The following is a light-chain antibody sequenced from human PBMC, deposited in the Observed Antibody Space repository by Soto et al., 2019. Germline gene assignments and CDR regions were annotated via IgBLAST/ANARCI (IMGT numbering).Light chain of an antibody. V-gene: IGKV4-1*01. CDR3: QQYYSTLLT. CDR2: WAS. Sequence: DIVMTQSPDSLAVSLGERATINCKSSQSVLYSSNNKNYLAWYQQKPGQPPKLLIYWASTRESGVPDRFSGSGGEANVAVATSSLQAEDVEVYYCQQYYSTLLTFGPGIKVDIK. CDR1: QSVLYSSNNKNY. J-gene: IGKJ3*01.